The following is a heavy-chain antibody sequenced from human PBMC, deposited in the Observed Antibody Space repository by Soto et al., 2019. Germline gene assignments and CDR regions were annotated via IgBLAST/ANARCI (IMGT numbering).Heavy chain of an antibody. V-gene: IGHV1-2*02. CDR1: GFSFTGYY. CDR3: AKDLTRQLAYWLDP. J-gene: IGHJ5*02. D-gene: IGHD6-6*01. Sequence: AAVKVSCKASGFSFTGYYIHWLRQAPGQGLEWMGWINAHSGGTEYAQKFQGRVTLTRDTSIATAYLTLTSLTSDDTALYYCAKDLTRQLAYWLDPWGQGTQVTVSS. CDR2: INAHSGGT.